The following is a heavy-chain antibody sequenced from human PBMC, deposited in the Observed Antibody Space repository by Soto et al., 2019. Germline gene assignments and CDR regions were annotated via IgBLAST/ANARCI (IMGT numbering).Heavy chain of an antibody. J-gene: IGHJ6*02. D-gene: IGHD1-26*01. CDR2: ISSSSSSI. CDR1: GFTFSSYS. V-gene: IGHV3-48*02. CDR3: ETGGRNYYYYGMDV. Sequence: GGSLRLSCAASGFTFSSYSMNWVRQAPGKGLEWVSYISSSSSSIYYADSVRGRFTISRDNAKNSLYLQMNSMRDEDTAVYYCETGGRNYYYYGMDVWGQGTTVTVS.